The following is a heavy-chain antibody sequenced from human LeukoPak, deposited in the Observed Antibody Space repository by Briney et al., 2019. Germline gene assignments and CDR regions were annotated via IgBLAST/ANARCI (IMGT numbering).Heavy chain of an antibody. Sequence: ASVKVSCTASGYILSSYNMHWVRQAPGQGLEWLGIINPSGGDTKYAQKFQGRVTLTRDKSTSTVYMELSSLTSDDTAVYYCARTYCAEDCSIRYFDYWGQGTLVTVSS. D-gene: IGHD2-21*02. CDR1: GYILSSYN. V-gene: IGHV1-46*01. J-gene: IGHJ4*02. CDR2: INPSGGDT. CDR3: ARTYCAEDCSIRYFDY.